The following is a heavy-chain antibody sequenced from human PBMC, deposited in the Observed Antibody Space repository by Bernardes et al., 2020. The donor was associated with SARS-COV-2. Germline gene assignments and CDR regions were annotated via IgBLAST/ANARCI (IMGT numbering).Heavy chain of an antibody. CDR2: IYYSGST. CDR1: GGSISSGGYY. CDR3: AREIKVITGDYFDY. D-gene: IGHD3-22*01. Sequence: SETLSLTCTVSGGSISSGGYYWSWIRQHPGKGLEWIGYIYYSGSTYYNPSLKSRVTISVDTSKNQFSLKLSSVTAADTAVYYCAREIKVITGDYFDYWGQGTLVTVSS. V-gene: IGHV4-31*03. J-gene: IGHJ4*02.